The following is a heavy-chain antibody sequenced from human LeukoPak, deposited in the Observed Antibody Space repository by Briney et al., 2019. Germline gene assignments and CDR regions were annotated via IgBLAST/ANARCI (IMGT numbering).Heavy chain of an antibody. J-gene: IGHJ4*02. Sequence: GGSLRLSCAASGFTFSSYAMHWVRQAPGKGLEYVSAISTNGGSTYYANSVKGRFTISRDNSKNTLYLQMNSLRAEDTAVYYCARDFVEWGQGTLVTVSS. CDR1: GFTFSSYA. CDR2: ISTNGGST. CDR3: ARDFVE. V-gene: IGHV3-64*01. D-gene: IGHD3-3*01.